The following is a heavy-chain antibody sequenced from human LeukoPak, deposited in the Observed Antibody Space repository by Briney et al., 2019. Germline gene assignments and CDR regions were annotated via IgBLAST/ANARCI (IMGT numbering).Heavy chain of an antibody. CDR1: GFTFRNYA. Sequence: GGSLRLSCAASGFTFRNYAMSWVRQAPGRGLEWVSAITGSGGRIYYADSMKGRFTISRDNSKNTLYLQINSLRVEETAAYYCAKSYFSSLYYFDSGGQGTLVSVSS. J-gene: IGHJ4*02. CDR2: ITGSGGRI. CDR3: AKSYFSSLYYFDS. D-gene: IGHD3-3*01. V-gene: IGHV3-23*01.